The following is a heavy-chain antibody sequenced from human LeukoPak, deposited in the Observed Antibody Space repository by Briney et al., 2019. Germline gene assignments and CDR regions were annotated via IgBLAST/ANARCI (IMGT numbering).Heavy chain of an antibody. Sequence: SETLSLTCTVSGGSIRSSSYYWGWIRQPPGKGLEWIGSIYHSGSTYYNPSLRSRVTISVDTSKTQFSLKLSSVTAADTAVYYCARGARSGYEIDYWGQGTLVTVS. CDR3: ARGARSGYEIDY. V-gene: IGHV4-39*07. CDR2: IYHSGST. CDR1: GGSIRSSSYY. J-gene: IGHJ4*02. D-gene: IGHD3-3*01.